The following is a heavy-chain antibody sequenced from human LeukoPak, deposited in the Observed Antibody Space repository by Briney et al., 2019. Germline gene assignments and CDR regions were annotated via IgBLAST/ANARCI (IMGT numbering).Heavy chain of an antibody. V-gene: IGHV3-33*01. Sequence: QTGGSLRLSCAASGFTFSSYGMHWVRQAPGKGLEWVAVIWYDGSNKYYADSVKGRFTISRDNSKNTLYLQMNSLRAEDTAVYYCARDRGVRGWDYWGQGTLVTVSS. CDR2: IWYDGSNK. CDR1: GFTFSSYG. D-gene: IGHD3-10*01. CDR3: ARDRGVRGWDY. J-gene: IGHJ4*02.